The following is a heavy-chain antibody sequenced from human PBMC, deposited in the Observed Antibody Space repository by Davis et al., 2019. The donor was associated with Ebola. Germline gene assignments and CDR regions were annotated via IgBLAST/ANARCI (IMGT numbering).Heavy chain of an antibody. CDR1: GFTFSDYY. J-gene: IGHJ4*02. D-gene: IGHD6-19*01. CDR2: ISSSGSTI. V-gene: IGHV3-11*01. Sequence: GESLKISCAASGFTFSDYYMSWIRQAPGKGLEWVSYISSSGSTIYYADSVKGRFTISRDNAKNSLYLQMNSLRAEDTALYYCARASSGWALDYWGQGTLVTVSS. CDR3: ARASSGWALDY.